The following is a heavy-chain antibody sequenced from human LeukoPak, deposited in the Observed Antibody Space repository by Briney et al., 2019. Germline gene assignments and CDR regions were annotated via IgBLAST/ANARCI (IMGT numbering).Heavy chain of an antibody. D-gene: IGHD6-13*01. Sequence: ASVKVSCKASGYTFTGYYMHWVRQAPGQGLEWMGWINPNSGGTNYAQKFQGRVTMTRDTSISTAYMELSRLRSDNTAVYYCAREKIAAAEVYNWFDPWGQGTLVTVSS. V-gene: IGHV1-2*02. CDR2: INPNSGGT. CDR3: AREKIAAAEVYNWFDP. CDR1: GYTFTGYY. J-gene: IGHJ5*02.